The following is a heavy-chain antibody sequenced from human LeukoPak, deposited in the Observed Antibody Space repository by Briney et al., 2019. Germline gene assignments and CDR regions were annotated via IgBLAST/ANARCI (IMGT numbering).Heavy chain of an antibody. Sequence: KPSQTLSLTCTVSGGSISSGDYYWSWIRQPPGKGREWIGYIYYSGSTYYNPSLKSRVTISVDTSKNQFSLKLSSVTAADTAVYYCARGPLECSSTSCYLAEADYWGQGTLVTVSS. CDR3: ARGPLECSSTSCYLAEADY. CDR1: GGSISSGDYY. CDR2: IYYSGST. D-gene: IGHD2-2*01. V-gene: IGHV4-30-4*08. J-gene: IGHJ4*02.